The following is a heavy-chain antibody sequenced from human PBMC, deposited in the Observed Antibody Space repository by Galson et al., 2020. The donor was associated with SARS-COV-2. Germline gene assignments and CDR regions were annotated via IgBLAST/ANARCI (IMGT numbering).Heavy chain of an antibody. D-gene: IGHD2-21*02. Sequence: ETSETLSLTGTVSGGSISSSRYYWGWIRQPPGKGLEWIGCIYYSGSTYYNPSLKRRVTISVDTSKNQFSLKLSSVTAADTAVYYCARHIRVGHIVVVPAYFDYWGQGTLVTVSS. CDR1: GGSISSSRYY. V-gene: IGHV4-39*01. J-gene: IGHJ4*02. CDR3: ARHIRVGHIVVVPAYFDY. CDR2: IYYSGST.